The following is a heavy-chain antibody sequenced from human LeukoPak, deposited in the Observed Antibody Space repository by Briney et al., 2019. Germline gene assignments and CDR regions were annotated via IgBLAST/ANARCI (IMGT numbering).Heavy chain of an antibody. V-gene: IGHV4-34*01. CDR1: GGSFSGYY. J-gene: IGHJ1*01. Sequence: SETLSLTCAAYGGSFSGYYWSWIRQPPGKGLEWIGEINHSGSTNYNPSLKSRVTISVDTSKHQFSLKLSSVTAADTAVYYCARGRDTAMVEHWGQGTLVTVSS. D-gene: IGHD5-18*01. CDR2: INHSGST. CDR3: ARGRDTAMVEH.